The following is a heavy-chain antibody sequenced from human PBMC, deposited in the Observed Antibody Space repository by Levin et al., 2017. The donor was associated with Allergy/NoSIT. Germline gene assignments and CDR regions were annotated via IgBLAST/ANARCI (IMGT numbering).Heavy chain of an antibody. CDR2: MNPNSGNT. CDR3: ARDSIVVVVAANYYYYDGMDV. V-gene: IGHV1-8*01. J-gene: IGHJ6*02. Sequence: ASVKVSCKASGYTFTSYDINWVRQATGQGLEWMGWMNPNSGNTGYAQKFQGRVTMTRNTSISTAYMELSSLRSEDTAVYYCARDSIVVVVAANYYYYDGMDVWGQGTTVTVSS. CDR1: GYTFTSYD. D-gene: IGHD2-15*01.